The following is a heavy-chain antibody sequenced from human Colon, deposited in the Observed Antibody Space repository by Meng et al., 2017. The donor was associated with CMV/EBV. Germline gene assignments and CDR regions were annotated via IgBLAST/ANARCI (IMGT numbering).Heavy chain of an antibody. CDR2: IYYSGST. V-gene: IGHV4-61*01. Sequence: SETLSLTCTVSGGSVSSGSYYWSWIRQPPGKGLEWIGYIYYSGSTNYNPSLKSRVTISVDTSKNQFSLKLSSVTAADTAAYYCARVWYYGMDVWGQGTTVTVSS. CDR3: ARVWYYGMDV. CDR1: GGSVSSGSYY. J-gene: IGHJ6*02. D-gene: IGHD3-16*01.